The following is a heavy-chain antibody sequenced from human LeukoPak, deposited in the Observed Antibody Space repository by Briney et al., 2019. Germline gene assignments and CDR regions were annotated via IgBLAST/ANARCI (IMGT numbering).Heavy chain of an antibody. D-gene: IGHD6-19*01. J-gene: IGHJ6*02. Sequence: SETLSLTCTVSGGSISSNTYFWGWIRQPPGKGLEWIGSIYYSGSTYYNPSLKSRITISVDTSKKQFSLKLSSVTAADTAVYYCAGIAVAGTGTLVYMDVWGQGTTVTVSS. CDR2: IYYSGST. CDR1: GGSISSNTYF. V-gene: IGHV4-39*01. CDR3: AGIAVAGTGTLVYMDV.